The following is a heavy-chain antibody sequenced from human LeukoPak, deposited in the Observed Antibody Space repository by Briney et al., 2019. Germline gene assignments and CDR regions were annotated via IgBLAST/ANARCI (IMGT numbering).Heavy chain of an antibody. CDR2: IKQDGSEK. V-gene: IGHV3-7*01. CDR3: ARVPNVVHFDY. CDR1: GFTFSSYW. Sequence: PGGSLRLXCAASGFTFSSYWMSWVRQAPGKGLEWVANIKQDGSEKYYVDSEKGRFTISRDNAKNSLYLQMNSLRAEDTAVYYCARVPNVVHFDYWGQGTLVTVSS. D-gene: IGHD2-15*01. J-gene: IGHJ4*02.